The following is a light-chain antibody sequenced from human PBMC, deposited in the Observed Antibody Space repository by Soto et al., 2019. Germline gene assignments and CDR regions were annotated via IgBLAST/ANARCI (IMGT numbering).Light chain of an antibody. Sequence: DIQMTQSPSSLSASVGERVTITCQARQDISYYLNWYQQKPGKAPKLLIDVATNLETGVPTGFSGSGCGTDFTFTSSSLQPEDIATYYCQQYDNLLTFGGGTKVEIK. CDR2: VAT. V-gene: IGKV1-33*01. J-gene: IGKJ4*02. CDR1: QDISYY. CDR3: QQYDNLLT.